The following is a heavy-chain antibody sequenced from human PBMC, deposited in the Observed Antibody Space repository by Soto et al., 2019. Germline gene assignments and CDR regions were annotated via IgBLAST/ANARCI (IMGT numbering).Heavy chain of an antibody. Sequence: QVQLVLSGAEVKKPGSSVQVSCKASGGTFSSYAFSWVRQAPGQGLEWMGGIIPIFGTADYAQKFQGRVTITADESTSTAHMELSSLSSEDTAVYYCASWLKEAGIGANYYYGMDVWGQGTTVTVSS. CDR3: ASWLKEAGIGANYYYGMDV. D-gene: IGHD6-19*01. CDR2: IIPIFGTA. CDR1: GGTFSSYA. V-gene: IGHV1-69*12. J-gene: IGHJ6*02.